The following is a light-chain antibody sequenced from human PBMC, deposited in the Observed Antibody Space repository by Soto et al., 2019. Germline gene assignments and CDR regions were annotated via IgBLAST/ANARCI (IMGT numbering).Light chain of an antibody. J-gene: IGKJ5*01. V-gene: IGKV3-11*01. CDR1: QSINSA. CDR2: DAS. Sequence: EIVWTQSPATLSLSPGERATLSCRTSQSINSALAWYQQKPGQAPSLLIYDASNRANGIPARFSGSGSGTDFTLTISSAEPEDSAVYYCQQRSVWVTFGQGTRLEI. CDR3: QQRSVWVT.